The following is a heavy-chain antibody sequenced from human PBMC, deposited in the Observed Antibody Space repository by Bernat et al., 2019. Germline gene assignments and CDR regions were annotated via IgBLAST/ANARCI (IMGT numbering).Heavy chain of an antibody. J-gene: IGHJ4*02. D-gene: IGHD2-15*01. Sequence: VQLVESGGGLVQPGGSLRLSCAASGFTFSSYGMHWVRQAPGKGLEWVAVIWYDGSNKYYADSVKGRFTISRDNSKNTLYLQMNSLRAEDTAVYYCARGWACSGGSCYPFDYWGQGTLVTVSS. CDR1: GFTFSSYG. CDR2: IWYDGSNK. V-gene: IGHV3-33*01. CDR3: ARGWACSGGSCYPFDY.